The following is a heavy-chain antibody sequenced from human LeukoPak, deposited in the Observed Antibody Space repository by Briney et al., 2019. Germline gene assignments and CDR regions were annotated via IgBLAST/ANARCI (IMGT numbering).Heavy chain of an antibody. J-gene: IGHJ6*03. D-gene: IGHD6-19*01. Sequence: ATVKVSCKASGYTFTSYYMHWVRQAPGQGLEWMGIINPSGGSTSYAQKFQGRVTMTRDMSTSTVYMELSSLRSEDTAVYYCARSAGYSSGWYPYYMDVWGKGTTVTVSS. CDR1: GYTFTSYY. V-gene: IGHV1-46*01. CDR2: INPSGGST. CDR3: ARSAGYSSGWYPYYMDV.